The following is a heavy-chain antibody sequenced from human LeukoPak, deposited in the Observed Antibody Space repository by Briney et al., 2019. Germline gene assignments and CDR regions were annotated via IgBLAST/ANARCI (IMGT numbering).Heavy chain of an antibody. D-gene: IGHD6-6*01. V-gene: IGHV3-23*01. CDR2: ISGSGDST. CDR3: AKRSTVAARLFYFDY. J-gene: IGHJ4*02. CDR1: GFTFSSYA. Sequence: GGSLRLSCAASGFTFSSYAMSWVRQAPGKGLEWVSGISGSGDSTYYADSVKGRFTISRDSSKNTLYLHMSSLRAEDTAVYYCAKRSTVAARLFYFDYWGQGTLVTVSS.